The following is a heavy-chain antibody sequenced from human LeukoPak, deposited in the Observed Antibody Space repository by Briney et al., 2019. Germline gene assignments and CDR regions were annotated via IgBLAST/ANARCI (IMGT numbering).Heavy chain of an antibody. V-gene: IGHV4-4*07. J-gene: IGHJ4*02. CDR2: IYSSGST. CDR3: ARARGRLLLIDY. D-gene: IGHD2-15*01. CDR1: GGSFNNYY. Sequence: SETLSLTCTVSGGSFNNYYWNWIRQPAGKGLEWIGRIYSSGSTDYNPSLRSRVTMSVDTSKNQFSLNLTSVTAADSAVYYCARARGRLLLIDYWGQGTLVTVSS.